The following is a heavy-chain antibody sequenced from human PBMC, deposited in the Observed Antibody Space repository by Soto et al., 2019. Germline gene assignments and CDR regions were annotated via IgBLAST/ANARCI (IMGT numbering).Heavy chain of an antibody. V-gene: IGHV4-4*02. CDR2: IYHSGST. Sequence: SETLSLTCAVSSGSISSSNWWSWVRQPPGKGLEWIGEIYHSGSTNYNPSLKSRVTISVDKSKNQFSLKLSSVTAADTAVYYCASYKQQLAHSPHFDYWGQGTLVTVSS. CDR3: ASYKQQLAHSPHFDY. D-gene: IGHD6-13*01. J-gene: IGHJ4*02. CDR1: SGSISSSNW.